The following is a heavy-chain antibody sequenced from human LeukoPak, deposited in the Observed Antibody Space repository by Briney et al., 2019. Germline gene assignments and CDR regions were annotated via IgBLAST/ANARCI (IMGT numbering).Heavy chain of an antibody. CDR2: IYYSGST. J-gene: IGHJ3*02. D-gene: IGHD4-23*01. CDR3: ARNSYGGNEAFDI. V-gene: IGHV4-59*01. Sequence: PSETLSLTCTVSGGSISSYYWGWIRQPPGKGLEWIGYIYYSGSTNYNPSLKSRVTISVDTSKNQFSLKLSSVTAADTAVYYCARNSYGGNEAFDIWGQGTMVTVSS. CDR1: GGSISSYY.